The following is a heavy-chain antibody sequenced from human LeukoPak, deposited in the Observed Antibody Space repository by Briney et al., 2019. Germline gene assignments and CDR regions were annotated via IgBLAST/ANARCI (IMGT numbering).Heavy chain of an antibody. V-gene: IGHV4-59*01. CDR1: GGSISSYY. J-gene: IGHJ4*02. Sequence: SETLSLTCTVSGGSISSYYWSWIRQPPGKGLEWIGYIYYSGSTNYNPSLKSRVTISVDTSKNQFSLKLSSVTAADTAVYYCARGNGDTAMDHFDYWGQGTLVTVSS. CDR2: IYYSGST. D-gene: IGHD5-18*01. CDR3: ARGNGDTAMDHFDY.